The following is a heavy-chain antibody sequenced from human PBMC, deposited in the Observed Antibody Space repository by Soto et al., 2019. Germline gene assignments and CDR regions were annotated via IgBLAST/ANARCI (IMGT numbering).Heavy chain of an antibody. CDR2: MYYGGST. J-gene: IGHJ5*02. V-gene: IGHV4-39*01. D-gene: IGHD6-19*01. CDR1: GGSIRNNYVY. Sequence: SETLSLTCAVSGGSIRNNYVYWGWIRQPPGKVLEWIGSMYYGGSTYYNPSLKSRVTIXXXXSXNXFXLXXXSVTXADTAVYYCARPQTGHSGGSQFDPWGQGSLVTVS. CDR3: ARPQTGHSGGSQFDP.